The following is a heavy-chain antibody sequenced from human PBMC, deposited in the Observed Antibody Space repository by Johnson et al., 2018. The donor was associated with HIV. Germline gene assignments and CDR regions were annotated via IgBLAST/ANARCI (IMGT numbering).Heavy chain of an antibody. CDR1: GFTFDDYA. D-gene: IGHD6-6*01. V-gene: IGHV3-9*01. CDR3: ASTRLGAFDI. J-gene: IGHJ3*02. Sequence: VQLVESGGGLVQPGRSLRLSCAASGFTFDDYAMHWVRQAPGKGLEWVSGISWNRGSIGYADSVKGRFTISRDNSGNTLYLQMDSLRVEDTAVYYCASTRLGAFDIWGQGTMVTVSS. CDR2: ISWNRGSI.